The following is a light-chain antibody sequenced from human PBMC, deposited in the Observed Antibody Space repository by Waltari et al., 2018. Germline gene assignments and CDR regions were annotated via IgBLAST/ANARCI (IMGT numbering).Light chain of an antibody. Sequence: DIQMTQSPSTLSASVGDSVTFTCRDSESIGTSLAWYPPKSGKAPKLLIYHASTLEGGVPSMFSGSGSGTDFTLTISSLQPDDFATYFCQQYYTYSLWAFGQGTKVETK. CDR2: HAS. V-gene: IGKV1-5*01. J-gene: IGKJ1*01. CDR1: ESIGTS. CDR3: QQYYTYSLWA.